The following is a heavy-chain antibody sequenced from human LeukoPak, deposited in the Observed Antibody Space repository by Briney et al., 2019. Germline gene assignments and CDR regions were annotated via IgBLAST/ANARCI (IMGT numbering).Heavy chain of an antibody. CDR2: INHSGST. Sequence: SETLSLTCAVYGGSFSGYYWSWIRQPPGKGLEWIGEINHSGSTNYNPSLKSRVTISVDTSKNQFSLKLSSVTAADTAVYYCARQRTVTRGGWFDPWGQGTLVTVSS. J-gene: IGHJ5*02. CDR3: ARQRTVTRGGWFDP. CDR1: GGSFSGYY. V-gene: IGHV4-34*01. D-gene: IGHD4-17*01.